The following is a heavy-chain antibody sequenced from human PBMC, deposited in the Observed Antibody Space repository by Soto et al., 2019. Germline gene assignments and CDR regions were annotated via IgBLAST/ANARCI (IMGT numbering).Heavy chain of an antibody. Sequence: GGSMGLSSAASGFTFKSYRMNWVRQAPGKGLEWVSSISSNSRTIYYADSVEGRFTVSRDNARNSVSLQMDSLRDEDAAVYYCARIKLVEWFFINVDVYDMDVWGQGTPVTAP. CDR2: ISSNSRTI. D-gene: IGHD3-3*01. V-gene: IGHV3-48*02. J-gene: IGHJ6*02. CDR1: GFTFKSYR. CDR3: ARIKLVEWFFINVDVYDMDV.